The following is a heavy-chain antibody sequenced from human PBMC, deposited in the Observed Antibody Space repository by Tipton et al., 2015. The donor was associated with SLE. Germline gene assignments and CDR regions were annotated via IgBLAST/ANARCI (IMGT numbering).Heavy chain of an antibody. CDR1: GGSISSSSCY. D-gene: IGHD2-15*01. CDR2: IYYSGST. J-gene: IGHJ4*02. V-gene: IGHV4-61*05. Sequence: TLSLTCTVSGGSISSSSCYWGWIRQSPGKGLEWIGYIYYSGSTNYNPSLKSRVTISVDTSKNQFSLKLSSVTAADTAVYYCARVPVARHYFDYWGQGTLVTVSS. CDR3: ARVPVARHYFDY.